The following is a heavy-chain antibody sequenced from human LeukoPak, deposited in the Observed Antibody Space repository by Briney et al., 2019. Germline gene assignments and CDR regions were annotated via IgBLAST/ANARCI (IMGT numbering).Heavy chain of an antibody. CDR1: GFTFSSYS. V-gene: IGHV3-21*04. Sequence: GGSLRLSCAASGFTFSSYSMNWVRQAPGKGLEWVSSISSSSSYIYYADSVKGRFTISRDNAKNSLYLQMNSLRAEDTAVYYCASSYYYDSSGYYYDAFDIWGQGTMVTVSS. J-gene: IGHJ3*02. CDR2: ISSSSSYI. CDR3: ASSYYYDSSGYYYDAFDI. D-gene: IGHD3-22*01.